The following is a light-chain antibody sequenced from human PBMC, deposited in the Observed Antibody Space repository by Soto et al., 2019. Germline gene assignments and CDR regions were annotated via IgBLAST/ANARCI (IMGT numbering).Light chain of an antibody. CDR1: QPVSSNF. J-gene: IGKJ4*01. CDR2: GVS. V-gene: IGKV3-20*01. CDR3: QQYYSYPLT. Sequence: ELVLTQSPGTLSLSPGESAALSCRASQPVSSNFLAWYQQKPGQAPRLLIYGVSSRASGIPDRFFGSGSGTDFTLTINRLEPEDFAVYYCQQYYSYPLTFGGGTKVDIK.